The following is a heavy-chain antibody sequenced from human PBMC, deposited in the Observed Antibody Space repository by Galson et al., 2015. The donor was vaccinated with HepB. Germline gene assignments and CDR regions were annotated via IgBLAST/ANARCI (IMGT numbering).Heavy chain of an antibody. CDR3: ARDERGVVTGAFDY. CDR2: FSYDGSNK. V-gene: IGHV3-30*04. CDR1: GFTFSTYS. Sequence: SLRLSCAASGFTFSTYSMHWVRQAPGKGLEWVAVFSYDGSNKYYADSVKGRFTISRDNSKNTLYLQMNSLRAEDTAVYYCARDERGVVTGAFDYRGQGTLVTVSS. D-gene: IGHD4-23*01. J-gene: IGHJ4*02.